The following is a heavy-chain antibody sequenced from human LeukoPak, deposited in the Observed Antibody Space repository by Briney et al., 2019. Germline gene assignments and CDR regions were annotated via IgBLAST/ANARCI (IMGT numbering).Heavy chain of an antibody. J-gene: IGHJ4*02. V-gene: IGHV3-74*01. CDR3: VRDPPGEGVDY. CDR2: INNDGSST. Sequence: HPGGSLRLSCAASGFTFSSYLMHWIRQAPGKGLVWVSRINNDGSSTNYADSVKGRFTISRDNAKNTVYLQMNSLRGEDTAVYYCVRDPPGEGVDYWGQGTLVAVSS. CDR1: GFTFSSYL. D-gene: IGHD2-21*01.